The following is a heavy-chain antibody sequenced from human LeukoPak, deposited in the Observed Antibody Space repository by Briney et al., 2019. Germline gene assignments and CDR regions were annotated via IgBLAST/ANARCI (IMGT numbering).Heavy chain of an antibody. J-gene: IGHJ5*02. CDR2: VRFDGNNK. D-gene: IGHD5-18*01. CDR1: GFTFSNYG. CDR3: AKSPSGYKGTWFDP. V-gene: IGHV3-30*02. Sequence: PGGSLRLSCAASGFTFSNYGMHWVRQAPGKGLEWVAFVRFDGNNKYYGDSVKGRFTISRDNSKNTLYLQMNSLRAEDTAVYYCAKSPSGYKGTWFDPWGQGTLVTVSS.